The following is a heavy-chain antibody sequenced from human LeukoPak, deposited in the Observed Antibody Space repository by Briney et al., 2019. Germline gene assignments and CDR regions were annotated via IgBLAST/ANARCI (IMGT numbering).Heavy chain of an antibody. CDR3: AKDPHCGGDCYG. J-gene: IGHJ4*02. Sequence: GGSLRLSCVASGFTFTTYGMNWVRQAPGKGLEWVSGITGSGDRTYYADSVKGRFTIYRDNSKNTLYLQMNSLRAEDTAVYYCAKDPHCGGDCYGWGQGTLVTVSS. V-gene: IGHV3-23*01. CDR1: GFTFTTYG. D-gene: IGHD2-21*02. CDR2: ITGSGDRT.